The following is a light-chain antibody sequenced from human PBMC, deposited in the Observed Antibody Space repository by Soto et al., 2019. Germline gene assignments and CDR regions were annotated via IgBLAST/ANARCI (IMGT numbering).Light chain of an antibody. CDR1: SSDVGGYNY. V-gene: IGLV2-14*01. CDR3: SSYTSSSTRV. CDR2: DVS. Sequence: QSALTQPASVSGSPGQSITISCTGTSSDVGGYNYVSWYQQHTGKAPKLMIYDVSNRPSGVSNRFSGSKSGNTASLTISGLQAEDEADYYCSSYTSSSTRVFGGCTQLTVL. J-gene: IGLJ7*01.